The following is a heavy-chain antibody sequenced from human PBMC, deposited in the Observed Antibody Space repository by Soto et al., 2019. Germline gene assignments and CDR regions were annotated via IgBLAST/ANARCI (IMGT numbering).Heavy chain of an antibody. J-gene: IGHJ5*02. CDR1: GYTFSSYH. D-gene: IGHD5-18*01. Sequence: QVHLVHSGAEVKKPGASVKVSCQAPGYTFSSYHMHWVRQAPGQGLEWMGVINPLYGETRYAQKFQGRVKMTRDTSTSQVYMELSSLRSEDTAVYYCARARGISFGYNYFDHWGQGTLVTVSS. V-gene: IGHV1-46*01. CDR2: INPLYGET. CDR3: ARARGISFGYNYFDH.